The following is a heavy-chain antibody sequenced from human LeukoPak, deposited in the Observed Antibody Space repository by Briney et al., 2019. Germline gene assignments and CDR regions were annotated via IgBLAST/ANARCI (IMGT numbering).Heavy chain of an antibody. Sequence: GGSLKLSCAASGFTFSSCAMSWVRQAPGKGLEWVSAISGSGGSTYYADSVKGRFTISRDNSKNTLYLQMNSLRAEDTAVYYCAKDPTYYYGSGSYPDYWGQGTLVTVSS. V-gene: IGHV3-23*01. D-gene: IGHD3-10*01. CDR1: GFTFSSCA. CDR3: AKDPTYYYGSGSYPDY. J-gene: IGHJ4*02. CDR2: ISGSGGST.